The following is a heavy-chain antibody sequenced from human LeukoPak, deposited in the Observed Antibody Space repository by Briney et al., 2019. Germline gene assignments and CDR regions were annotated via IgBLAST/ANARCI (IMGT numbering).Heavy chain of an antibody. CDR3: ARDSTYYYDSSGYHSLDY. CDR1: GGTFSSYA. D-gene: IGHD3-22*01. J-gene: IGHJ4*02. CDR2: IIPIFGTA. V-gene: IGHV1-69*06. Sequence: ASVKVSCKASGGTFSSYAISWVRLAPGQGLEWMGGIIPIFGTANYAQKFQGRVTITADKSTSTAYMELSSLRSEDTAVYYCARDSTYYYDSSGYHSLDYWGQGTLVTVSS.